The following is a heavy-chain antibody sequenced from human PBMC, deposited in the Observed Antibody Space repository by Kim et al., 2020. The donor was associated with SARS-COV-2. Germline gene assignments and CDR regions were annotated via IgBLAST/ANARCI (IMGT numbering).Heavy chain of an antibody. D-gene: IGHD3-10*01. V-gene: IGHV4-59*01. CDR3: ARGPYGSGSPRVRVYYFDY. CDR2: IYYSGST. Sequence: SETLSLTCTVSGGSISSYYWSWIRQPPGKGLEWIGYIYYSGSTNYNPSLKSRVTISVDTSKNQFSLKLSSVTAADTAVYYCARGPYGSGSPRVRVYYFDYWGQGTLVTVSS. J-gene: IGHJ4*02. CDR1: GGSISSYY.